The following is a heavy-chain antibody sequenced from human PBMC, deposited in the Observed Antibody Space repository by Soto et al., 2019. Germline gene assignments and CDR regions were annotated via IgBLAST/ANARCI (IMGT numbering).Heavy chain of an antibody. J-gene: IGHJ4*02. D-gene: IGHD3-3*01. CDR2: ISAYSGKT. Sequence: QVQVVQSGAEVKKPGASVKVSCKTSGYTLTSYGISWVRQAPGQGLEWMGWISAYSGKTNYAQKFQGRLTMTTDTSTNTAYMELRSLRSDDTALYYCARDNSGDFWSGYSHYYFDYWGQGTLVTVSS. CDR3: ARDNSGDFWSGYSHYYFDY. CDR1: GYTLTSYG. V-gene: IGHV1-18*01.